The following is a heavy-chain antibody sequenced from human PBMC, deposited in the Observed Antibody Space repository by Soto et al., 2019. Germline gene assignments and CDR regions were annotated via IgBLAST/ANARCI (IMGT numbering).Heavy chain of an antibody. J-gene: IGHJ6*02. CDR3: ARDLSGSPKRLYYYYGMDV. D-gene: IGHD6-25*01. CDR2: ISSSSSYI. V-gene: IGHV3-21*01. Sequence: GGSLRLSCAASGFTFSSYSMNWVRQAPGKGLEWVSSISSSSSYIYYADSVKGRFTISRDNAKNSLYLQMNSLRAEDTAVYYCARDLSGSPKRLYYYYGMDVWGQGTTVTVSS. CDR1: GFTFSSYS.